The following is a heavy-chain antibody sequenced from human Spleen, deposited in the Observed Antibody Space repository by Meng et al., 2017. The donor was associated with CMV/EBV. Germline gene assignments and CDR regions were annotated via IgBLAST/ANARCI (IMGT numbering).Heavy chain of an antibody. V-gene: IGHV1-69*04. J-gene: IGHJ4*02. D-gene: IGHD1-26*01. Sequence: SVKVSCKASGGTFNSYTISWVRQAPGQGLEWMGRFIPFLDIANYAQKFQGRVTITADKSTSTVYMEVNSLRSADTAVYYCARDSGGENYLGSWGQGTLVTVSS. CDR2: FIPFLDIA. CDR3: ARDSGGENYLGS. CDR1: GGTFNSYT.